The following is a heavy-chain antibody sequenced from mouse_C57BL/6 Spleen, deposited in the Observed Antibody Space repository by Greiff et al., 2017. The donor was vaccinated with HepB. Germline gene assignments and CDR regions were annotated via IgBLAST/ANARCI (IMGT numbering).Heavy chain of an antibody. V-gene: IGHV5-17*01. Sequence: EVQLVESGGGLVKPGGSLKLSCAASGFTFSDYGMHWVRQAPEKGLEWVAYISSGSSTIYYADTVKGRFTISRDNAKNTLFLQMTSLRSEDTAMYYCARQGITTVVATDYAMDYWGQGTSVTVSS. D-gene: IGHD1-1*01. J-gene: IGHJ4*01. CDR1: GFTFSDYG. CDR3: ARQGITTVVATDYAMDY. CDR2: ISSGSSTI.